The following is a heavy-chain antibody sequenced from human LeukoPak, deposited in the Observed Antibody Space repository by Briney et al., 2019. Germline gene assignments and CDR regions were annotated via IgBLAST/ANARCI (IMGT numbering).Heavy chain of an antibody. Sequence: SQTLSLTCAISGDSVSSNSAAWNWIRQSPSRGLEWLGRTYYRSKWYNDYAVSVKSRITINPDTSKNQFSLQLNSVTPEDTAVYYCARIRLGYCSSTSCPGGSWLDPWGQGTLVTVSS. CDR2: TYYRSKWYN. CDR3: ARIRLGYCSSTSCPGGSWLDP. CDR1: GDSVSSNSAA. V-gene: IGHV6-1*01. J-gene: IGHJ5*02. D-gene: IGHD2-2*01.